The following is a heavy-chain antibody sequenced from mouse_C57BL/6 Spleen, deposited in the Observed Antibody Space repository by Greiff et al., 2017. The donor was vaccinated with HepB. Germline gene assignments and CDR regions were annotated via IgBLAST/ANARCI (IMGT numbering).Heavy chain of an antibody. CDR2: INYDGSST. CDR3: AREGDYDGYSYFDY. Sequence: EVHLVESEGGLVQPGSSMKLSCTASGFTFSDYYMAWVRQVPEKGLEWVANINYDGSSTYYLDSLKSRFIISRDNAKNILYLQMSSLKSEDTATYYCAREGDYDGYSYFDYWGQGTTLTVSS. CDR1: GFTFSDYY. V-gene: IGHV5-16*01. J-gene: IGHJ2*01. D-gene: IGHD2-3*01.